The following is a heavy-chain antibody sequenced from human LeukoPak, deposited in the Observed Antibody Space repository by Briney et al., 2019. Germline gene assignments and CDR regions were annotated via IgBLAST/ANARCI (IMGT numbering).Heavy chain of an antibody. CDR3: ASSGSYRFDY. CDR2: ITASGTAM. Sequence: GGSLRLSCAASVFTFSSYSMNWVRQAPGKGLEWVSHITASGTAMFYADSVKGRFTISRDNAKNSLYLQMNSLRDEDTAVYYCASSGSYRFDYWGQGTLVTVSS. D-gene: IGHD1-26*01. V-gene: IGHV3-48*02. J-gene: IGHJ4*02. CDR1: VFTFSSYS.